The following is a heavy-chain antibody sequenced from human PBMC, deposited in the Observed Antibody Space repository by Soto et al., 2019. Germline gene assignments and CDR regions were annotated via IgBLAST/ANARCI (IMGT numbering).Heavy chain of an antibody. V-gene: IGHV1-46*01. Sequence: ASVKVSCKASGYTFTSYYMHWVRQAPGQGLEWMGIINPSGGSTSYAQKFQGRVTMTRDTSTSTVYMELSSLRSEDTAVYYCARDMSFGGVITYYYYYGMDVWGKGTTVPGYS. CDR1: GYTFTSYY. D-gene: IGHD3-3*01. CDR3: ARDMSFGGVITYYYYYGMDV. CDR2: INPSGGST. J-gene: IGHJ6*04.